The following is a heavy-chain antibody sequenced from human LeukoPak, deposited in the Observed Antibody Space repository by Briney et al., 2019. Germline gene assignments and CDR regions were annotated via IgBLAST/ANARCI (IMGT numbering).Heavy chain of an antibody. CDR1: GYTFHSYA. CDR3: AKVVGPFDY. J-gene: IGHJ4*02. V-gene: IGHV3-23*01. D-gene: IGHD1-26*01. Sequence: GSLRLSCAASGYTFHSYAMTWVRQAPVKGLGWVSSISGNGGSTYYADSVKGRLTISRDNSKNTLFLQMTSVRAEDTAVYSCAKVVGPFDYWGQGTLVTVSS. CDR2: ISGNGGST.